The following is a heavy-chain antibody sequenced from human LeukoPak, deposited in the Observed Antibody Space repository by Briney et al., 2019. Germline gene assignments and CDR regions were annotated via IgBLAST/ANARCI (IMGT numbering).Heavy chain of an antibody. CDR1: GGSFSGYS. Sequence: SETLSLTCAVYGGSFSGYSWSWIRQPPGKGLEWIGEINHIGSTNYNPSLKSRVTISVDTSKNQSSLKLSSVTASDTAVYYCARGLEYYDFWSGYLPPLYYFDYWGQGTLVTVSS. J-gene: IGHJ4*02. D-gene: IGHD3-3*01. CDR3: ARGLEYYDFWSGYLPPLYYFDY. CDR2: INHIGST. V-gene: IGHV4-34*01.